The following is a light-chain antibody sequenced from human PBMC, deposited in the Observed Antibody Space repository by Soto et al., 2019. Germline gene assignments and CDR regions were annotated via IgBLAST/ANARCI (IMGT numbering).Light chain of an antibody. CDR3: QQRSHWPPT. CDR1: QSVSSY. J-gene: IGKJ3*01. Sequence: EIVLTQSPATLSLSPGERATLSCRASQSVSSYLAWYQQKPGQAPRLLIYDASNRATGIPARFSGSGSGTDFNLTISGLQPEDSAVYYCQQRSHWPPTFGPGTKVDIK. V-gene: IGKV3-11*01. CDR2: DAS.